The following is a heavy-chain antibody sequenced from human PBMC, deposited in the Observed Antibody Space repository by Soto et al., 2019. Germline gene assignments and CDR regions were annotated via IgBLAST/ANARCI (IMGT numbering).Heavy chain of an antibody. V-gene: IGHV3-23*01. CDR2: ISGSGVST. Sequence: GGSLRLSCARSGFTFSDYAMSWVRQAPGKGLEWVSGISGSGVSTYYADSVKGRFTISRDNSKSTVFLQMNSLRAEDTAVYYCAQDHGYTKPYGMDVWGQGTTVTVSS. D-gene: IGHD6-13*01. J-gene: IGHJ6*02. CDR1: GFTFSDYA. CDR3: AQDHGYTKPYGMDV.